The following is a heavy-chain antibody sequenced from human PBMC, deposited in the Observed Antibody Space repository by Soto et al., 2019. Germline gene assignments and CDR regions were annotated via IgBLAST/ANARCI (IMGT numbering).Heavy chain of an antibody. CDR3: AGSRDVWGSYRLGP. CDR1: GGSISSSSYY. CDR2: IYYSGST. D-gene: IGHD3-16*02. V-gene: IGHV4-39*01. Sequence: SETLSITCTVSGGSISSSSYYWGWFRQPPGKGLEWIGSIYYSGSTYYNPSLKSRVTISVDTSKNQFSLKLSSVTAADTAVYYCAGSRDVWGSYRLGPWGQGTLVTVSS. J-gene: IGHJ4*02.